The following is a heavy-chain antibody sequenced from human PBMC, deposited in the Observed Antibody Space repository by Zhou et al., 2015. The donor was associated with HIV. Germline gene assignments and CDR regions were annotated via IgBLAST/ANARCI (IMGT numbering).Heavy chain of an antibody. CDR2: INPKDGVT. J-gene: IGHJ4*01. CDR3: ARDNSDSGWYYFDY. CDR1: GYTFTGYY. D-gene: IGHD6-19*01. Sequence: QVQLVQSGAEMKTPGASMKVSCKASGYTFTGYYIHWVRQAPGQGLEWMGRINPKDGVTNYAQKFQGRVTMTRSITTAYMELGRLRSDDTALYYCARDNSDSGWYYFDYWAWKSGHRLL. V-gene: IGHV1-2*06.